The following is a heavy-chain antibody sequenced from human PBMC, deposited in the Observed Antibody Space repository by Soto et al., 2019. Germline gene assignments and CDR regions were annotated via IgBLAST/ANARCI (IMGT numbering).Heavy chain of an antibody. J-gene: IGHJ6*04. CDR2: FRESGGTT. D-gene: IGHD2-2*01. Sequence: PGGSLRLSCAASGFTFSSSAMSWVRQAPGRGLEWVSTFRESGGTTHYADSVKGRFTISRDTSKNMLYLQMNSLRDEDTAIYYCARDHVRWDGARSYVVPLDVWGKGTTVTVSS. CDR1: GFTFSSSA. CDR3: ARDHVRWDGARSYVVPLDV. V-gene: IGHV3-23*01.